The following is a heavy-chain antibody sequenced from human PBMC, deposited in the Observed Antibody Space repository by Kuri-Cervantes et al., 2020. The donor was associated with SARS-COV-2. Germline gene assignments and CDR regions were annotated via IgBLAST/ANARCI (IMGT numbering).Heavy chain of an antibody. CDR2: FDPEDGET. Sequence: ASVKVSCKVSGYTLTELSMHWVRQAPGKGLEWMGGFDPEDGETIYAQKFQGRVTITADESTSTAYMELSSLKSEDTAVYYCARYPDHKQANWGSEADWYFDLWGRGTLVTVSS. D-gene: IGHD7-27*01. CDR3: ARYPDHKQANWGSEADWYFDL. V-gene: IGHV1-24*01. J-gene: IGHJ2*01. CDR1: GYTLTELS.